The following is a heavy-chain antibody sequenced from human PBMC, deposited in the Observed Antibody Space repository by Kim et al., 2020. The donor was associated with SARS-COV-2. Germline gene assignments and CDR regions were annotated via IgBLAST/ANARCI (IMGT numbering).Heavy chain of an antibody. Sequence: YIYYADSVKGRFTISRDNAKNSLYLQMNSLRAEDTAVYYCARRTDNWFDPWGQGTLVTVSS. V-gene: IGHV3-21*01. CDR2: YI. CDR3: ARRTDNWFDP. J-gene: IGHJ5*02.